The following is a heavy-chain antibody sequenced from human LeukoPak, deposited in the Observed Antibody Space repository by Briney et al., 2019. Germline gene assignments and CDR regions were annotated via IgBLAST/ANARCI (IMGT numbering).Heavy chain of an antibody. Sequence: GASVKVSCKASGYTFTSYYMHWVRQATGQGLEWMGIINPSGGSTSYAQKFQGRVTMTRDTSTSTVYMELSSLRSEDTAVYYCARAPPGGATIYWGQGTLVTVSS. CDR1: GYTFTSYY. CDR3: ARAPPGGATIY. CDR2: INPSGGST. D-gene: IGHD1-26*01. V-gene: IGHV1-46*01. J-gene: IGHJ4*02.